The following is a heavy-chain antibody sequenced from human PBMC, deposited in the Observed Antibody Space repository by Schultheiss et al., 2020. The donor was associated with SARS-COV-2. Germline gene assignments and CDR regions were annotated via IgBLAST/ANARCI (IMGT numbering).Heavy chain of an antibody. J-gene: IGHJ6*03. D-gene: IGHD1-26*01. Sequence: SETLSLTCTVSGGSISSSSYYWGWIRQPPGKGLEWIGSIYYSGSTNYNPSLKSRVTMSVDTSKNQFSLQLNSVTPEDTAVYYCARQGWIVGATTLSYYYYMDVWGKGTTVTVSS. CDR2: IYYSGST. CDR3: ARQGWIVGATTLSYYYYMDV. CDR1: GGSISSSSYY. V-gene: IGHV4-39*01.